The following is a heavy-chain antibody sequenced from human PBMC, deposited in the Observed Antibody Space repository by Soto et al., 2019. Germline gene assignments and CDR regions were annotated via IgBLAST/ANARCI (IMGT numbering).Heavy chain of an antibody. V-gene: IGHV4-59*11. Sequence: SETLSLTCTVSGGNTGGHYWSWIRQPPGKGLEWIGYIYSSGSPHHNPSLKSRVIISEDRSKNQIYLKLNSVTAADTAVYYCAREYYYDSSGIGFDPWGPGTLVTVSS. CDR3: AREYYYDSSGIGFDP. CDR2: IYSSGSP. D-gene: IGHD3-22*01. CDR1: GGNTGGHY. J-gene: IGHJ5*02.